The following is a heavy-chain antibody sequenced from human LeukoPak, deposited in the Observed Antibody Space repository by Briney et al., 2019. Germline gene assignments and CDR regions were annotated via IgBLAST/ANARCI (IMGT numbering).Heavy chain of an antibody. Sequence: GGSLRLSCAASGFNFRSYGIHWVRQAPGKGLEWVGIIWYDGSKEYSADSVKGRFTISRDNSKNTVFLQMNSLRAEDTAVYYCARAYGYCSGGSCYDFGSHHVFDIWGQGTTVTVSA. CDR1: GFNFRSYG. CDR3: ARAYGYCSGGSCYDFGSHHVFDI. J-gene: IGHJ3*02. CDR2: IWYDGSKE. D-gene: IGHD2-15*01. V-gene: IGHV3-33*01.